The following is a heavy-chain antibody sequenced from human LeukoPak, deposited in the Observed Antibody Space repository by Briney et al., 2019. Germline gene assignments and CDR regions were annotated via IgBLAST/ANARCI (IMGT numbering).Heavy chain of an antibody. D-gene: IGHD3-3*01. CDR2: IYYSGST. J-gene: IGHJ6*03. CDR1: GGSISSYY. Sequence: PSETLSLTCTVSGGSISSYYWSWIRQPPGKGLEWIGYIYYSGSTNYNPSLKSRVTISVDTSKNQFSLKLSSVTAADTAVYYCARVGSLNSFWSGVNYYYYYMDVWGKGTTVTVSS. V-gene: IGHV4-59*01. CDR3: ARVGSLNSFWSGVNYYYYYMDV.